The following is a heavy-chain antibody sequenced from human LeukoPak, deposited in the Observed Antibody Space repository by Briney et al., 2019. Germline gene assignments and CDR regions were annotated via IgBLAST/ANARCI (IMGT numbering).Heavy chain of an antibody. D-gene: IGHD2-2*01. J-gene: IGHJ5*02. Sequence: GASVKVSCKASGYTFTGYYMHWVRQAPGQGLEWMGWINPNSGGTNYAQKFQGRVTMTRDTSISTAYMELSRLRSDDTAVYYCARGRLQYCSSTSCPDWFDPWGQGTLVTVSS. V-gene: IGHV1-2*02. CDR2: INPNSGGT. CDR3: ARGRLQYCSSTSCPDWFDP. CDR1: GYTFTGYY.